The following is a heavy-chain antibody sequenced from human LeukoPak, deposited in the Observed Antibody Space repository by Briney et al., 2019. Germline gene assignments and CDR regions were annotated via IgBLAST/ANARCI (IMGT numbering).Heavy chain of an antibody. V-gene: IGHV4-59*08. D-gene: IGHD6-25*01. J-gene: IGHJ4*02. CDR1: GGSISSYY. CDR3: ARQLGSCRAANCYFDY. Sequence: SETLSLTCTVSGGSISSYYWSWIRQPPGKGLEWIGYIYYSGSTNYNPSLKSRVTISVDTSKNQFSLKLSSVTAADTAIYYCARQLGSCRAANCYFDYWGQGTLVAVSS. CDR2: IYYSGST.